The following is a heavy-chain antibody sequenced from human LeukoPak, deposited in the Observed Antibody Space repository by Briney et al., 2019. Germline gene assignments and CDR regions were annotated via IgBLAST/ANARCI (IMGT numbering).Heavy chain of an antibody. CDR2: IYYSGST. CDR3: ARWRVPSMRDAFDI. J-gene: IGHJ3*02. D-gene: IGHD3-3*01. Sequence: SETLSLTCTVSGVSISSYYWSWIRQPPGKGLEWIGYIYYSGSTNYNPSLKSRVTISVDTSKNQFSLKLSSVTAADTAVYYCARWRVPSMRDAFDIWGQGTMATASS. V-gene: IGHV4-59*01. CDR1: GVSISSYY.